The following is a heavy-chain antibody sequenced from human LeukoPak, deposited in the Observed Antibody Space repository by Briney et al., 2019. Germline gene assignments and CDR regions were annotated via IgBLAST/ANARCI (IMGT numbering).Heavy chain of an antibody. Sequence: GGSLRLSCAASGFTFSSYAMHWVRQAPGKGLEWVAVISYDGSNKYYADSVKGRFTISRDNSKNTLYLQMNSLRAEDTAVYYCARDRVSYGYDVPFDYWGQGTLVTVSS. V-gene: IGHV3-30*04. D-gene: IGHD5-18*01. CDR1: GFTFSSYA. CDR2: ISYDGSNK. J-gene: IGHJ4*02. CDR3: ARDRVSYGYDVPFDY.